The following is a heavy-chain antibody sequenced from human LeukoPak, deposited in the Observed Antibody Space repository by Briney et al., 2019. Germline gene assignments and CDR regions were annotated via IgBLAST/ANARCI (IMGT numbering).Heavy chain of an antibody. V-gene: IGHV3-9*01. Sequence: GGSLRLSCAASGFTFDDYAVHWVRQAPGKGLEWVSGISWNSGSIGYADSVKGRFTISRDNAKNSLYLQMNSLRAEDTALYYCAKDSGAAAVHDAFDIWGQGTMVTVSS. CDR3: AKDSGAAAVHDAFDI. D-gene: IGHD6-13*01. J-gene: IGHJ3*02. CDR1: GFTFDDYA. CDR2: ISWNSGSI.